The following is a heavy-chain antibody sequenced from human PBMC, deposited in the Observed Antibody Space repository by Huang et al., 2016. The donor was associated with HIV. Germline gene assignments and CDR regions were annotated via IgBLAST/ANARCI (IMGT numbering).Heavy chain of an antibody. J-gene: IGHJ6*03. CDR3: AKNPSITAVDSDYYYYYMDV. CDR1: GFTFRNHW. CDR2: INSDGSDT. Sequence: EVQLVESGGGLVQPGGSLRLSCAASGFTFRNHWRNWVRQAPGKGLEWVSRINSDGSDTSHADSVKGRFTISRDNAQNTVHLHMNSLRAEDTAVYFCAKNPSITAVDSDYYYYYMDVWGKGTTVTVS. V-gene: IGHV3-74*01. D-gene: IGHD6-13*01.